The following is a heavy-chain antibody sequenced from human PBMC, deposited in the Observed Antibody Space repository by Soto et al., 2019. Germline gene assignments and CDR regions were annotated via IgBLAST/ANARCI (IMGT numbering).Heavy chain of an antibody. Sequence: SETLSLTCAVYGGSFSGYYWSWIRQPPGKGLEWIGEINHSGSTNYNPSLKSRVAISVDTSKNQFSLKLSSVTAADTAVYYCARERGYSYGPAYYYYGMDVWGQGTTVTVSS. CDR1: GGSFSGYY. V-gene: IGHV4-34*01. CDR3: ARERGYSYGPAYYYYGMDV. CDR2: INHSGST. D-gene: IGHD5-18*01. J-gene: IGHJ6*02.